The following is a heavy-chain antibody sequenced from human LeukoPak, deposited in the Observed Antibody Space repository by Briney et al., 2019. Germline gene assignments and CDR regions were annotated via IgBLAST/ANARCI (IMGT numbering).Heavy chain of an antibody. V-gene: IGHV3-7*01. CDR1: GFTFSNYW. Sequence: GGSLRLSCAASGFTFSNYWMSWVRQAPGKGLEWVANIKQDGSEKYYVDSVKGRFTISRDNAKNSLYLHMNSLRAEDTAVYYCARGPEQLVNFYFDYWGQGTLVTVSS. J-gene: IGHJ4*02. D-gene: IGHD6-6*01. CDR3: ARGPEQLVNFYFDY. CDR2: IKQDGSEK.